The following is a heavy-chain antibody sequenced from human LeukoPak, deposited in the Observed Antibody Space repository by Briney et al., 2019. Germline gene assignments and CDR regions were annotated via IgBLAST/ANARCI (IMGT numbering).Heavy chain of an antibody. CDR1: GYTFTGYY. CDR3: AKESQWELPFRDAFDI. J-gene: IGHJ3*02. CDR2: INPNSGGT. Sequence: ASVKVSCKASGYTFTGYYMHWVRQAPGQGLEWMGWINPNSGGTNYAQKFQGRVTMTRDTSISTAYMELSRLRSDDTAVYYCAKESQWELPFRDAFDIWGQGTMVTVSS. D-gene: IGHD1-26*01. V-gene: IGHV1-2*02.